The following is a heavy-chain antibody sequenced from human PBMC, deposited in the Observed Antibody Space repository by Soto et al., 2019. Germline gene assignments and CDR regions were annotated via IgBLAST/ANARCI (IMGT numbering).Heavy chain of an antibody. Sequence: GGSLRLSCAASGFTFSSYGMHWVRQAPGKGLEWVAVIWYDGSNKYYADSVKGRSTISRDNSKNTLYLQMNSLRAEDTAVYYSARDPGYSDYYYYYGMDVWGQGTTVTVSS. D-gene: IGHD4-4*01. CDR2: IWYDGSNK. V-gene: IGHV3-33*01. CDR1: GFTFSSYG. J-gene: IGHJ6*02. CDR3: ARDPGYSDYYYYYGMDV.